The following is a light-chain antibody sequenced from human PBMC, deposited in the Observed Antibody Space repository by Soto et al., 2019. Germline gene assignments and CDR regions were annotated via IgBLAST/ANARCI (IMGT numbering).Light chain of an antibody. J-gene: IGLJ3*02. CDR1: SGHSSYA. CDR2: LNSDGSH. Sequence: QSVLTQSPSASASLGASVKLTCTLSSGHSSYAIAWHQQQPEKGPRYLMKLNSDGSHSKGDGIPDRFSGSSSGAERYLTISSLQSEDEADDSCQTCGTGIRVFGGGTKLTVL. V-gene: IGLV4-69*01. CDR3: QTCGTGIRV.